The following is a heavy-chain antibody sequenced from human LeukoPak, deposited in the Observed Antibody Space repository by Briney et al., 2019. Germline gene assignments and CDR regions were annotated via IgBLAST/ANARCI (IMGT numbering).Heavy chain of an antibody. J-gene: IGHJ3*02. CDR1: GFTFSTYT. V-gene: IGHV3-21*01. Sequence: GGSLRLSCAASGFTFSTYTINWVRQAPGKGLEWVSSISTSSSYIYYAESVKGRFTISRNNAKNSLYLQMNSLRAEDTAVYYCARGRVGQWLVDAFDIWGQGTMVTVSS. D-gene: IGHD6-19*01. CDR2: ISTSSSYI. CDR3: ARGRVGQWLVDAFDI.